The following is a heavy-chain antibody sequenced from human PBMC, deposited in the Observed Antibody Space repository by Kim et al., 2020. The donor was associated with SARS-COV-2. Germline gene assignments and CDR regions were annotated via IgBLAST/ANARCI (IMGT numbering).Heavy chain of an antibody. CDR2: ISGSGGST. CDR3: AKGQFGELWGFDY. Sequence: GGSLKLSCAASGFTFSSYAMSWVRQAPGKGLEWVSAISGSGGSTYYADSVKGRFTISRDNSKNTLYLQMNSLRAEDTAVYYCAKGQFGELWGFDYWGQGTLVTVSS. V-gene: IGHV3-23*01. J-gene: IGHJ4*02. CDR1: GFTFSSYA. D-gene: IGHD3-10*01.